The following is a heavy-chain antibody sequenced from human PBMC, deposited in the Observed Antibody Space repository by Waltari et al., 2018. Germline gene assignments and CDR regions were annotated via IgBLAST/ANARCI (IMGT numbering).Heavy chain of an antibody. V-gene: IGHV3-15*01. CDR2: IKSNTDGGTT. Sequence: EVQLVESGGRLVKPGGYLRLSCAASGCTFYNDWMNWVRQDPGKGLELVSAIKSNTDGGTTDYAAPVKGRFTISRDTSKNTLYLQINSLKIEDTAVYYCTTDRYAEYVFDHWGQGTLVTVSS. CDR1: GCTFYNDW. J-gene: IGHJ4*02. D-gene: IGHD4-17*01. CDR3: TTDRYAEYVFDH.